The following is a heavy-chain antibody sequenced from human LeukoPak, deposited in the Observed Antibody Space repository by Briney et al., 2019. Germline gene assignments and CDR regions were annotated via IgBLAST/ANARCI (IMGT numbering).Heavy chain of an antibody. CDR2: MYYRGTI. V-gene: IGHV4-59*01. J-gene: IGHJ4*02. D-gene: IGHD1-1*01. Sequence: SETLSLTCSVYGGSLSCNHWSWIRQAPGKGLEWIGYMYYRGTIRYNPSLKSRFTISVHPSKNLFSLKLTSVTAGDTAVYYCARVLLAGPTDYGGQGTLVTVSS. CDR1: GGSLSCNH. CDR3: ARVLLAGPTDY.